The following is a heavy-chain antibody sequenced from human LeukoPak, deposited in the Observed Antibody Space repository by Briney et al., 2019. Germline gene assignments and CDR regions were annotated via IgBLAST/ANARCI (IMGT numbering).Heavy chain of an antibody. Sequence: PSETLSLTCTVSGGSISSSSYYWGWIRQPPGKGLEWIGSIYYSGSTYYNPSLKSRVTISVDTSKNQFSLKLSSVTAADTAVYYCARGGQWLVRGLDYWGQGTLVTVSS. CDR2: IYYSGST. J-gene: IGHJ4*02. CDR3: ARGGQWLVRGLDY. V-gene: IGHV4-39*01. CDR1: GGSISSSSYY. D-gene: IGHD6-19*01.